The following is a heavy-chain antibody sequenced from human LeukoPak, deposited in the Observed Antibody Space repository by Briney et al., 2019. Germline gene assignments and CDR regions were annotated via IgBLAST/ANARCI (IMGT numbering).Heavy chain of an antibody. CDR3: ARGPTTVVKYAFDI. Sequence: SEALSLTCAVSGGSISEYYWSWIRQPPGKGLEWIGYVFYSGITSYNPSLKSRVTISVDTSKNQFSLKLSSVTAADTAVYYCARGPTTVVKYAFDIWGQGTMVTVSS. V-gene: IGHV4-59*01. CDR1: GGSISEYY. D-gene: IGHD4-23*01. CDR2: VFYSGIT. J-gene: IGHJ3*02.